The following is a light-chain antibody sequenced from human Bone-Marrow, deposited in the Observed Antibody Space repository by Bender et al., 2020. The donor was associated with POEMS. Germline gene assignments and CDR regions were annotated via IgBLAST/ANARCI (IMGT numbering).Light chain of an antibody. CDR1: SSDIGQYIY. CDR2: EVN. V-gene: IGLV2-8*01. Sequence: QSALTQPPSATGSPGQSVTISCAGSSSDIGQYIYVSWYQQRSGKAPQLMIYEVNKRPSGVPDRFSGSKSGNTASLTVSGLQAEDEADYYCSSYTGSSTHYVFGTGTKVTVL. J-gene: IGLJ1*01. CDR3: SSYTGSSTHYV.